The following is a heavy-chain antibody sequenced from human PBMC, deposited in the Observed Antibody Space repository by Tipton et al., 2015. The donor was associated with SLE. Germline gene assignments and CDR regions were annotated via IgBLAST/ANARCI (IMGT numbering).Heavy chain of an antibody. CDR3: AKDRITIFGVVIGPDY. D-gene: IGHD3-3*01. CDR2: IWYDGSNK. J-gene: IGHJ4*02. V-gene: IGHV3-33*06. CDR1: GFTFSSYG. Sequence: SLRLSCAASGFTFSSYGMHWVRQAPGKGLEWVAVIWYDGSNKYYADSVKGRFTISRDNSKNTLYLQMNSLGAEDTAVYYCAKDRITIFGVVIGPDYWGQGTLVTVSS.